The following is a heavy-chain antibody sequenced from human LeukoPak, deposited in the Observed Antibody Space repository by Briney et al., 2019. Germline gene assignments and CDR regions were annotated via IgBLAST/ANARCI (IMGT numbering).Heavy chain of an antibody. V-gene: IGHV1-2*02. D-gene: IGHD6-19*01. J-gene: IGHJ4*02. CDR2: INTNSGDR. CDR1: GYTFTGHY. CDR3: AREGWDQRDSAAFDH. Sequence: ASVKVSCKASGYTFTGHYMHWARQAPGQGLEWMGWINTNSGDRNSAQKFQGRVTMTRDTSISTVYMELSRLGPDDTAVYYCAREGWDQRDSAAFDHWGQGALVTVSS.